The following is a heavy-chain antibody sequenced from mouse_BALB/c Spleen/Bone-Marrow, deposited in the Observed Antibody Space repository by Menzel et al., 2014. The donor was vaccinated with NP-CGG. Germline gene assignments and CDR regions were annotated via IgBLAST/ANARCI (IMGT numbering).Heavy chain of an antibody. CDR1: GFTLSSYT. CDR2: ISSGGSYT. Sequence: EVKLMESGGGLVKPGGSLKLSCAASGFTLSSYTMSWVRQTPEKRLEWVATISSGGSYTYYPDSVKGRFTISRDNAKNTLYLQMSSLKSEDTAMYYCTRIYYDYAWFAYWGQGTLVTVSA. D-gene: IGHD2-4*01. J-gene: IGHJ3*01. V-gene: IGHV5-6-4*01. CDR3: TRIYYDYAWFAY.